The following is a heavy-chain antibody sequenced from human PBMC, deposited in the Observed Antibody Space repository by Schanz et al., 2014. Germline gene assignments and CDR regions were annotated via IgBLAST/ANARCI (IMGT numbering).Heavy chain of an antibody. J-gene: IGHJ6*03. Sequence: QVQLVDSGGGLVKPGGSLRLSCAASGFTFSSYGMHWVRQSPGKGLEWVALISYDGSNKYYADSVKGRFTISRDSSKNTLSLQMNSLRAEDTTRYYCAEDYQDCSSTSCYLWENYYMDVWGKGTTVNVSS. CDR3: AEDYQDCSSTSCYLWENYYMDV. CDR1: GFTFSSYG. V-gene: IGHV3-30*18. CDR2: ISYDGSNK. D-gene: IGHD2-2*01.